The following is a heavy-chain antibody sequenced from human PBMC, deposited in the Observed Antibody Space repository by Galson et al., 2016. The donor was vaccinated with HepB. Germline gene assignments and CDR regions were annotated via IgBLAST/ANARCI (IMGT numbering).Heavy chain of an antibody. Sequence: PALVKPTQTLTLTCTFSGFSLSTTRMGVGWIRQPPGKALEWLAVIYWDNDRRYSPSLRTRLTITKDTSKNQVVLTMTDMDPADTATYYCAHNPGAGDCLLKKQMETVRDDFDYWGQGTLVTVSS. V-gene: IGHV2-5*02. CDR3: AHNPGAGDCLLKKQMETVRDDFDY. D-gene: IGHD2-21*02. CDR2: IYWDNDR. CDR1: GFSLSTTRMG. J-gene: IGHJ4*02.